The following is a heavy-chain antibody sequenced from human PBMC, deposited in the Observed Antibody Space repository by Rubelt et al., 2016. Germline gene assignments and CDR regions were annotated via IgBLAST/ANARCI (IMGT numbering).Heavy chain of an antibody. CDR1: GGSISSYY. CDR2: IYYFGTT. J-gene: IGHJ4*02. Sequence: QVQLQESGPGLVKPSETLSLTCTVSGGSISSYYWSWIRQPPGKGLEWIGSIYYFGTTFYNPSLKSRVTISVDTSKNQFSRKLRPVTAADTAVYYCARDLGQDVGYSYGYDYWGQGTLVTVSS. CDR3: ARDLGQDVGYSYGYDY. V-gene: IGHV4-59*01. D-gene: IGHD5-18*01.